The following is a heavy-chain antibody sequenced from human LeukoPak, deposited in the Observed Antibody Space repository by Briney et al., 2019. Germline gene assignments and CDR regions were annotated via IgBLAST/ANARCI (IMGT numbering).Heavy chain of an antibody. CDR3: ARRAGAYSHPYDY. V-gene: IGHV3-53*01. Sequence: PGGSLRLSCAASGFTFSSYSMNWVRQAPGKGLEWVSFIYSAGSTHYSDSVKGRFTISIDNSKNTLYLQMNSLRVEDTAVYYCARRAGAYSHPYDYWGQGTLVTVSS. CDR1: GFTFSSYS. J-gene: IGHJ4*02. D-gene: IGHD4/OR15-4a*01. CDR2: IYSAGST.